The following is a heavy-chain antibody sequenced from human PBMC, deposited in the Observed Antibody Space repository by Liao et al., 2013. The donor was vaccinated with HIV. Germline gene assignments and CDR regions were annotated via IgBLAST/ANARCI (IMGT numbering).Heavy chain of an antibody. CDR2: IYYSGST. D-gene: IGHD2-15*01. J-gene: IGHJ6*03. CDR3: VRHHTPHAEFAIGPAGVMAV. Sequence: QVQLQESGPGLVRPSQTLSLTCTVSGAAIESGDDYWSWIRQTPGKGLEWIGYIYYSGSTYYSPSLKGRVRISVDSSKTQFSLELSSVTAADTAVYFCVRHHTPHAEFAIGPAGVMAVWGNGTAVTVSS. V-gene: IGHV4-30-4*08. CDR1: GAAIESGDDY.